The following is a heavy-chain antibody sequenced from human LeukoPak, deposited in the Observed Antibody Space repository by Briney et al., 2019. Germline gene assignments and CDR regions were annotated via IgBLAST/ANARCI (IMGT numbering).Heavy chain of an antibody. Sequence: TGGSLRLSCAASGFTFSSYSMNWVRQAPGKGLEWVSSISSSSSYIYYADSVKGRFTISRDNAKNSLYLQMNSLRAEDTAAYYCARVDSSSWLYSPAFDYWGQGTLVTVSS. V-gene: IGHV3-21*01. D-gene: IGHD6-13*01. CDR1: GFTFSSYS. CDR3: ARVDSSSWLYSPAFDY. CDR2: ISSSSSYI. J-gene: IGHJ4*02.